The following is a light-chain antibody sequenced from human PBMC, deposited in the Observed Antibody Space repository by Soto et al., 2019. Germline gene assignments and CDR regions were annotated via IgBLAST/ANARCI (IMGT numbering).Light chain of an antibody. CDR3: QQYGSSRWT. Sequence: EIVLTQSPGTLSLSSGERATLSCRASQSVSSSYLAWYQQKPGQAPRLLIYGASSRATGIPDRFSGSGCETDFTLTISRLEPEDFAVYYCQQYGSSRWTFGQGTKVDIK. V-gene: IGKV3-20*01. CDR1: QSVSSSY. J-gene: IGKJ1*01. CDR2: GAS.